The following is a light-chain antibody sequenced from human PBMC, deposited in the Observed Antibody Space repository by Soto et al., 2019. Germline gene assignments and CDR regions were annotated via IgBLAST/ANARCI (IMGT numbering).Light chain of an antibody. CDR3: QQYNNWPLT. Sequence: ESVLTQSPGPLSVSPGERAPLSCRASQSVNSNLAWYHQKPGQAPRLLIYGPSTRATGIPARFSGSGSGTEFTLTISSLQSEDFAVYYCQQYNNWPLTFGQGTKVDIK. CDR1: QSVNSN. J-gene: IGKJ1*01. CDR2: GPS. V-gene: IGKV3-15*01.